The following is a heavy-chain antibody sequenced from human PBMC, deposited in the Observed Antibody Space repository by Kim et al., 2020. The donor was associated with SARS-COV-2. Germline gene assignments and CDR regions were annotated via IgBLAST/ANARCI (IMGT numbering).Heavy chain of an antibody. Sequence: GGSLRLSCAASGFTFDDYAMEWVRQAPGKGLEWVAGINWNSGSIDYADSVKGRFPISRDNAKNSLYLQMNSLRTEDTALYYCAGWSYYGKDVWGRGTTVTVS. CDR3: AGWSYYGKDV. V-gene: IGHV3-9*01. J-gene: IGHJ6*02. D-gene: IGHD6-19*01. CDR2: INWNSGSI. CDR1: GFTFDDYA.